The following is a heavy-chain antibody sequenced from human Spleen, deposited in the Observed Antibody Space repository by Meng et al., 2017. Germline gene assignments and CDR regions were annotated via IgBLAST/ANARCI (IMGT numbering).Heavy chain of an antibody. CDR2: ISYDGSNK. Sequence: GESLKISCAASGFTFSSYAMHWVRQAPGKGLEWVAVISYDGSNKYYADSVKGRFTISRDNSKNTLYLQMNSLRAEDTAVYYCARVHHDGSGWYPYSAFDIWGQGTMVTVAS. CDR3: ARVHHDGSGWYPYSAFDI. D-gene: IGHD6-19*01. J-gene: IGHJ3*02. V-gene: IGHV3-30*04. CDR1: GFTFSSYA.